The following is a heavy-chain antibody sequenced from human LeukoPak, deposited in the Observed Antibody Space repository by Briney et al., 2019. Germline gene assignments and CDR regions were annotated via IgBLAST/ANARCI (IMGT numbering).Heavy chain of an antibody. CDR1: GYTFTSYG. J-gene: IGHJ3*02. CDR2: ISAYNGNT. D-gene: IGHD3-3*01. Sequence: ASVKVSCKASGYTFTSYGIIWVRQAPGQGLEWMGWISAYNGNTNYAQKLQGRVTMTTDTSTSTAYMELRSLGSDDTAVYYCARFRYYDFWSGYSENAFDIWGQGTMVTVSS. CDR3: ARFRYYDFWSGYSENAFDI. V-gene: IGHV1-18*01.